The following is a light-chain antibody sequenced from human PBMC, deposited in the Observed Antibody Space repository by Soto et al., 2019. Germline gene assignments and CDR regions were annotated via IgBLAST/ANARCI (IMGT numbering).Light chain of an antibody. CDR2: AAN. CDR1: QGINNY. Sequence: DLQMTQSPSSLSASVGDRVTITCRASQGINNYLAWYQQKPGEVPKRLIYAANTLQSGVPSRFSGSGSGTDFTLTISSLHPEDVATYYCQRYNSAPFTFGPGTKVDIK. J-gene: IGKJ3*01. CDR3: QRYNSAPFT. V-gene: IGKV1-27*01.